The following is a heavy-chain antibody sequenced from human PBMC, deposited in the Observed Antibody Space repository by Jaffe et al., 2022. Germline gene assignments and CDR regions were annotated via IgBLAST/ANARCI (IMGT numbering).Heavy chain of an antibody. D-gene: IGHD3-10*01. CDR2: IYTSGST. CDR1: GGSISSGSYY. V-gene: IGHV4-61*02. CDR3: AREGVRGVIIGRTNDAFDI. Sequence: QVQLQESGPGLVKPSQTLSLTCTVSGGSISSGSYYWSWIRQPAGKGLEWIGRIYTSGSTNYNPSLKSRVTISVDTSKNQFSLKLSSVTAADTAVYYCAREGVRGVIIGRTNDAFDIWGQGTMVTVSS. J-gene: IGHJ3*02.